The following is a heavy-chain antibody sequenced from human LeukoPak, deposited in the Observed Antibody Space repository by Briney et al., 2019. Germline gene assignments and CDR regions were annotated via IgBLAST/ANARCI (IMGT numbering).Heavy chain of an antibody. Sequence: ASVKVSCKASGYTFTSYYMHWVRQAPGQGLEWMGKINPSGGSITYAQKFQGRVTMTRDMSTSTVYMELSSLTSEDTAVYYCARDTTGNVFHIWGQGTMVTVSS. CDR3: ARDTTGNVFHI. D-gene: IGHD1-14*01. J-gene: IGHJ3*02. CDR2: INPSGGSI. CDR1: GYTFTSYY. V-gene: IGHV1-46*01.